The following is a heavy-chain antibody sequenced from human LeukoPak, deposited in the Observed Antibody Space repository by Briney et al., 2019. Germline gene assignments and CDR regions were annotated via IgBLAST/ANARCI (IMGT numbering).Heavy chain of an antibody. Sequence: GGSLRLSCAASGFTFSNTWMNWARQAPGKGLEWVSSIDSSGGYMFYADSVKGRFIISRDNAKDSLYLQMNSLRDEDTAVYYCLRGDRRDYWGQGTLVTVSS. J-gene: IGHJ4*02. CDR1: GFTFSNTW. V-gene: IGHV3-21*06. CDR2: IDSSGGYM. CDR3: LRGDRRDY.